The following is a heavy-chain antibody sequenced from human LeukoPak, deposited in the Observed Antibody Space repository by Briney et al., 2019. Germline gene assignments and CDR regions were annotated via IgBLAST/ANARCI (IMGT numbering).Heavy chain of an antibody. CDR1: GGSFSGYY. Sequence: SETLSLTCAVYGGSFSGYYWSWLRQPPGKGLEWIGEINHSGSTNYNPSLKSRVTISVDTSKNQFSLKLSSVTAADTAVYYCARGVSRRTDYYDSSGYYPDYWGQGTLVTVSS. D-gene: IGHD3-22*01. V-gene: IGHV4-34*01. CDR2: INHSGST. CDR3: ARGVSRRTDYYDSSGYYPDY. J-gene: IGHJ4*02.